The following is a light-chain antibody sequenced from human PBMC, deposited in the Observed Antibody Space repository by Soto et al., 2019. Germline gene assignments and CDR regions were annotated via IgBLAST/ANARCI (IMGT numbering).Light chain of an antibody. Sequence: IVMTQSPVTLSLSPGERATLSCRASQSVGSNLAWYQQKPGQAPRLLIYGASTRATGVPARFSGSGSGTEFTLTIGSLQSDDFAVYYCEPYGRWAFGGGTKVEIK. J-gene: IGKJ4*01. V-gene: IGKV3-15*01. CDR3: EPYGRWA. CDR2: GAS. CDR1: QSVGSN.